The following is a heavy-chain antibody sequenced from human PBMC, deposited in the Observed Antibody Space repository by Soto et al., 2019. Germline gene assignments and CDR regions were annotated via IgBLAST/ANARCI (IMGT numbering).Heavy chain of an antibody. CDR1: GGSFSGYY. Sequence: SETLSLTCAVYGGSFSGYYWSWIRQPPGKGLEWIGEINHSGSTNYNPSLKSRVTISVDTSKNQFSLKLSSVTAADTAVYYCARDLGRDGTMMVVVHYPDAFDIWGQGTMVTVSS. J-gene: IGHJ3*02. D-gene: IGHD3-22*01. CDR2: INHSGST. V-gene: IGHV4-34*01. CDR3: ARDLGRDGTMMVVVHYPDAFDI.